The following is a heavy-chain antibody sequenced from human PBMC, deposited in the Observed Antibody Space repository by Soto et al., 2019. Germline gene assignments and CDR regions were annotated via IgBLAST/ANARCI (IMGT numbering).Heavy chain of an antibody. CDR1: GFTFNSYW. D-gene: IGHD2-8*02. V-gene: IGHV3-7*05. Sequence: EVQLVESGGGLVQPGGSLRLSCAASGFTFNSYWMSWVRQAPGKGLEWVANINQEGSEKYYVDSVKGRFTISRDNAKNSLDLQMNGLRGEDTAVYYCARKGGVVDYWGQGTLVTVSS. CDR2: INQEGSEK. CDR3: ARKGGVVDY. J-gene: IGHJ4*02.